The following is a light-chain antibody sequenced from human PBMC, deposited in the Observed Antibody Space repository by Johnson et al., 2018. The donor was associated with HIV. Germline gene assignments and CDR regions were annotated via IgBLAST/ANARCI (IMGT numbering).Light chain of an antibody. CDR2: DNN. J-gene: IGLJ1*01. CDR3: GTWDTSLSAGV. Sequence: QSVLTQPPSVSAAPGQKVTISCSGSSSNIGNNYVSWYQQVPGTAPKLLIYDNNKRPSGIPDRFSGSKSGTSATLGITGLQTGAEADYYCGTWDTSLSAGVFGPGTKVSVL. V-gene: IGLV1-51*01. CDR1: SSNIGNNY.